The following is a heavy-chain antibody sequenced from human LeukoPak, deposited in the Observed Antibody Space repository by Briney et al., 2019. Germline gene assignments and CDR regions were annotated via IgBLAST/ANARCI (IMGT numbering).Heavy chain of an antibody. CDR3: AKGRRYCSVGSCYYFDY. CDR1: GFAFSSYG. D-gene: IGHD2-15*01. J-gene: IGHJ4*02. V-gene: IGHV3-30*18. CDR2: ISYDGSNK. Sequence: PGGSLRLSRAASGFAFSSYGMHWVRQAPGKGLEWVAVISYDGSNKYYADSVKGRFTISRDNSRNTVYLQMNSLRAEDTAVYYCAKGRRYCSVGSCYYFDYWGQGTLVTVSS.